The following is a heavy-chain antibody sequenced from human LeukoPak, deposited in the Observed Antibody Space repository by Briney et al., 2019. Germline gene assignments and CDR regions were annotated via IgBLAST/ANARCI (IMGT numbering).Heavy chain of an antibody. CDR2: IYTSGST. CDR1: GGSISSYY. CDR3: ARDRVAAAGKSWFDP. D-gene: IGHD6-13*01. Sequence: SETLSLTCTVSGGSISSYYWSWIRQLAGKGLEWIGRIYTSGSTNYNPSLKSRVTMSVDTSKNQFSLKLSSVTAADTAVYYCARDRVAAAGKSWFDPWGQGTLVTVSS. J-gene: IGHJ5*02. V-gene: IGHV4-4*07.